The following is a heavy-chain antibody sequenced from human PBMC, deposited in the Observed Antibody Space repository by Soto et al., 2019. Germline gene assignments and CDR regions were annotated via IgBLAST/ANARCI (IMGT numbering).Heavy chain of an antibody. J-gene: IGHJ4*02. CDR2: INPSGGST. CDR3: ARDRVVWSSSSGLKY. V-gene: IGHV1-46*01. CDR1: GYTFSSHA. Sequence: QVQLVQSGAEVKEPGASVKVSCQASGYTFSSHAMHWVRQAPGLGLEWMGVINPSGGSTNYAQKFQGRVTMTRDTSTSTVYMDLSSLTSEDTAVYYCARDRVVWSSSSGLKYWGQGTLVTVSS. D-gene: IGHD6-6*01.